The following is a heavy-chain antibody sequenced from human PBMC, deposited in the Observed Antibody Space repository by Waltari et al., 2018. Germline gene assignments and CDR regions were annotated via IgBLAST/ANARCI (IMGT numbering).Heavy chain of an antibody. J-gene: IGHJ4*02. V-gene: IGHV3-48*03. Sequence: EVQLVESGGGLVQPGGSLRPSCAASGFGFSSYEMSWVRQAPGKGLEWVSYINSVGSTIYYTDSVKGRFTTSRDNAKNSLCLQMNSLRAEDTAVYYCVRHLTGGSYSDYWGQGTLVTVSS. CDR2: INSVGSTI. D-gene: IGHD3-16*01. CDR3: VRHLTGGSYSDY. CDR1: GFGFSSYE.